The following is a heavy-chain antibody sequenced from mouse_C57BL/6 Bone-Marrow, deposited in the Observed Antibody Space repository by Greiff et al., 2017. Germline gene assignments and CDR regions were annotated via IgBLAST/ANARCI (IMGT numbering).Heavy chain of an antibody. V-gene: IGHV1-64*01. J-gene: IGHJ4*01. D-gene: IGHD2-3*01. CDR2: MHPNGGSP. CDR3: VRSYDQDDYTMDY. Sequence: QVQLQQPGAELVKPGASVKLSCKASGYTFTNYWMHWVKQRPGQGLEWIGMMHPNGGSPDYNEKFKSEATLSVDKSSRNAYMELSSLPSEDSAVYYCVRSYDQDDYTMDYWGQGTSVTVSS. CDR1: GYTFTNYW.